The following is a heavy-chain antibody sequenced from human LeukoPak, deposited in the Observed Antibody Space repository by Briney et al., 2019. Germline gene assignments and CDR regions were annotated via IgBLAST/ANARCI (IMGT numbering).Heavy chain of an antibody. Sequence: ASVKVSCKASGGTFSSYAISWVRQAPGQGLEWMGGIIPIFGTANYAQKFQGRVTITADESTSTAYMELSSLRSEDTAVYYCARALVGATNYYYGMDVWGQGTTVTVSS. V-gene: IGHV1-69*13. CDR1: GGTFSSYA. J-gene: IGHJ6*02. D-gene: IGHD1-26*01. CDR2: IIPIFGTA. CDR3: ARALVGATNYYYGMDV.